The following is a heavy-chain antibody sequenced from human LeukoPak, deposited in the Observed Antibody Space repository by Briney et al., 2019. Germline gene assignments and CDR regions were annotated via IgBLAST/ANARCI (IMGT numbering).Heavy chain of an antibody. CDR1: GFTFSSYA. J-gene: IGHJ4*02. Sequence: GGSLRLSCAASGFTFSSYAMSWVRQAPGKGLEWVSAISGSGGSTYYADSVKGRFTIYRDNSKKTLDLHMDSLRAEDTAVYYCAKERLGGNYGDYAVDYWGQGTMVTVSS. V-gene: IGHV3-23*01. CDR3: AKERLGGNYGDYAVDY. CDR2: ISGSGGST. D-gene: IGHD4-17*01.